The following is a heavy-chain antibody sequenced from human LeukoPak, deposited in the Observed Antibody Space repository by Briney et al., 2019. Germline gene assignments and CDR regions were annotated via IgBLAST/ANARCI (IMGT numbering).Heavy chain of an antibody. V-gene: IGHV1-3*01. Sequence: ASVKVSCKASGYTFTTYAMHWVRQAPGQRLEWMGWINAGNGNTKYSQKFQGRVTITRDTSASTAYMELSSLRSEDTAVYYCAREAGGYSYGYVYWGQGTLVTVSS. CDR3: AREAGGYSYGYVY. CDR2: INAGNGNT. CDR1: GYTFTTYA. J-gene: IGHJ4*02. D-gene: IGHD5-18*01.